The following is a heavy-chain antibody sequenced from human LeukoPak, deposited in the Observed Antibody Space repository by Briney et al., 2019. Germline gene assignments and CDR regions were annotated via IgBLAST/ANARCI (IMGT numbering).Heavy chain of an antibody. Sequence: GASVKVSCKASGYTFTGYYMHWVRQAPGQGLEWMGWINPNSGGTNYAQKFQGRVTMTRDTSISTAYMELSRLRSDDTAVYYCARDTGAHKYSSGWPFDYWGQGTLVTVSS. J-gene: IGHJ4*02. V-gene: IGHV1-2*02. CDR3: ARDTGAHKYSSGWPFDY. CDR2: INPNSGGT. CDR1: GYTFTGYY. D-gene: IGHD6-19*01.